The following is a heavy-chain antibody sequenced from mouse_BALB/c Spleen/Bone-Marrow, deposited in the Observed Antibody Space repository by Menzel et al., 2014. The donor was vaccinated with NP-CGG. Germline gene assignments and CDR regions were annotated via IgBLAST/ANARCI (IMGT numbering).Heavy chain of an antibody. CDR2: IDPSDNYT. CDR1: GYTFTSYW. CDR3: ARSGDSSGYGFAY. Sequence: VQLQESGAELVKPGASVKMSCKASGYTFTSYWMHWVKQRPGQGLEWIGAIDPSDNYTHYNQEFKGEATLTVDTSSSTAYMQLSSVTSEDSAVYFCARSGDSSGYGFAYWGQGTLVTVSA. V-gene: IGHV1S127*01. J-gene: IGHJ3*01. D-gene: IGHD3-2*01.